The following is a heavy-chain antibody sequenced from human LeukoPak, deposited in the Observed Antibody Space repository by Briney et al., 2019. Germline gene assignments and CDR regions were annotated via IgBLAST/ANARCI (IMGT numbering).Heavy chain of an antibody. CDR2: IIPILGIA. V-gene: IGHV1-69*04. Sequence: ASVKVSCKASGCTFSSYAISWVGQAAGQGLEWMGRIIPILGIANYAQKFQGRVTITADKSTSTAYMELSSLRSEDTAVYYCARMMATITDGMDVWGQGTTVPVSS. J-gene: IGHJ6*02. D-gene: IGHD5-24*01. CDR1: GCTFSSYA. CDR3: ARMMATITDGMDV.